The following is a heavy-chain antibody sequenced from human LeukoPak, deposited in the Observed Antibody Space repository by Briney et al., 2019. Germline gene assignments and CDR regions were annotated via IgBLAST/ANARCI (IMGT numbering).Heavy chain of an antibody. V-gene: IGHV3-53*01. CDR3: AKDAGGAVVVVVEPY. Sequence: GGSLRLSCAASGFTVSSNYMNWVRQAPGKGLEWVSVIYSGGSTYYTDSVKGRFTISRDNSKNTLYLQMNSLRAEDTAVYYCAKDAGGAVVVVVEPYWGQGTLVTVSS. CDR1: GFTVSSNY. D-gene: IGHD2-15*01. J-gene: IGHJ4*02. CDR2: IYSGGST.